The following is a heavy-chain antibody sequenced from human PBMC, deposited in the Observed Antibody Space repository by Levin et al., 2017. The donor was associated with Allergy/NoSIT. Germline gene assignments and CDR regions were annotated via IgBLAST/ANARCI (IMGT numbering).Heavy chain of an antibody. V-gene: IGHV3-30-3*01. J-gene: IGHJ5*02. CDR3: ARDMPPRRGKTVTTGAAES. Sequence: GGSLRLSCAASGFTGGNHAMHWVRQAPGKGLEWVSVISHDGSRTYYADSVKGRFTISRDNSKNTLYLQMNSLRDEDTAVYYCARDMPPRRGKTVTTGAAESWGQGILVTVSS. D-gene: IGHD4-17*01. CDR1: GFTGGNHA. CDR2: ISHDGSRT.